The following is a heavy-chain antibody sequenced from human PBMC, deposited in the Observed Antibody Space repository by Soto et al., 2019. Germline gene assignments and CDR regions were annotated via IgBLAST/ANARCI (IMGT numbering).Heavy chain of an antibody. CDR2: IYYSGST. D-gene: IGHD2-15*01. V-gene: IGHV4-31*03. CDR3: ARVRYCSGGSCYPRFDP. CDR1: GGSISSGGYY. J-gene: IGHJ5*02. Sequence: QVQLQESGPGLVKPSQTLSLTCTVSGGSISSGGYYWSWIRQHPGKGLEWIGYIYYSGSTYYNPSLKSRVTISVDTTKNQFSLKLSSVTAADTAVYYCARVRYCSGGSCYPRFDPWGQGTLVTVSS.